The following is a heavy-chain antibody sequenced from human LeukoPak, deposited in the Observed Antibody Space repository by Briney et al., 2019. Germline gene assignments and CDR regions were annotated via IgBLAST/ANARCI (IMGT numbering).Heavy chain of an antibody. D-gene: IGHD3-10*01. Sequence: NPSETLSLTCAVYGGSFSGYYWSWIRQPPGKGLEWIGEINHSGSTNYNPSLKSRVTISVDTSKNQFSLRLTSVTAADTAVYYCARVLGYGSGSCVDYWGQGTLVTVSS. J-gene: IGHJ4*02. CDR3: ARVLGYGSGSCVDY. CDR1: GGSFSGYY. V-gene: IGHV4-34*01. CDR2: INHSGST.